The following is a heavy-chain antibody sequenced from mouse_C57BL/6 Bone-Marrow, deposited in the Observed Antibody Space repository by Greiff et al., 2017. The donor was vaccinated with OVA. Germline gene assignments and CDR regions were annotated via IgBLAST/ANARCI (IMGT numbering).Heavy chain of an antibody. Sequence: VQLQQSGAELVRPGASVKLSCTASGFNIKDDYMHWVKQRPEQGLEWIGWIDPGDGDTEYASKFQGKATITADTSSNTAYLQLSSLTSEDTDDYYSTQRPMDYWGQGTSVTVSS. J-gene: IGHJ4*01. CDR1: GFNIKDDY. CDR3: TQRPMDY. D-gene: IGHD1-2*01. CDR2: IDPGDGDT. V-gene: IGHV14-4*01.